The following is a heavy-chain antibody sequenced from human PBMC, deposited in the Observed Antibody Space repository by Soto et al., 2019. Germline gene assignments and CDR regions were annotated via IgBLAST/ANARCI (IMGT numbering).Heavy chain of an antibody. CDR3: AREGVDTAMAGPYYYYGMDV. D-gene: IGHD5-18*01. Sequence: PGGSLRLSCAASGFTFSSYEMNWVRQAPGKGLEWVSYISSSGSTIYYADSVKGRFTISRDNAKNSLYLQMNSLRAEDTAVYYCAREGVDTAMAGPYYYYGMDVWGQGTTVTVSS. V-gene: IGHV3-48*03. CDR1: GFTFSSYE. CDR2: ISSSGSTI. J-gene: IGHJ6*02.